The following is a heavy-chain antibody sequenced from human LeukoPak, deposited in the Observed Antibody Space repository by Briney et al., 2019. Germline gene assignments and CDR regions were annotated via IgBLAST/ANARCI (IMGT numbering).Heavy chain of an antibody. V-gene: IGHV3-21*01. CDR2: ISSSSSHI. J-gene: IGHJ4*02. CDR3: ARDRGDCGGDCYHDY. CDR1: GFTFSSYA. D-gene: IGHD2-21*01. Sequence: GGSLRLSCAASGFTFSSYAMSWVRQAPGKGLEWVSSISSSSSHIYYADSLKGRFTISRDNAKNSLYLQMNSLRAEDTAVYYCARDRGDCGGDCYHDYWGQGTLVTVSS.